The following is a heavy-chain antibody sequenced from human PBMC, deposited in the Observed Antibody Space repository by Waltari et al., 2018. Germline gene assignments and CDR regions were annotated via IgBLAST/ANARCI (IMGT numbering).Heavy chain of an antibody. CDR2: INHSGST. D-gene: IGHD4-17*01. J-gene: IGHJ5*02. Sequence: QVQLQQWGAGLLKPSETLSLTCAVYGGSFSGYYWIWIRQPPGKGLEWIGEINHSGSTNYNPSLKSRVTISVDTSKNQFSLKLSSVTAADTAVYYCARGHRRVTTFRWFDPWGQGTLVTVSS. V-gene: IGHV4-34*01. CDR1: GGSFSGYY. CDR3: ARGHRRVTTFRWFDP.